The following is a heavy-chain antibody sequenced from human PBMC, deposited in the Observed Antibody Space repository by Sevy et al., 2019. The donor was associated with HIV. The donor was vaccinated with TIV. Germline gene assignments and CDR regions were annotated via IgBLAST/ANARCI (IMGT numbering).Heavy chain of an antibody. V-gene: IGHV3-23*01. CDR2: ISGSGGST. D-gene: IGHD3-3*01. J-gene: IGHJ5*02. Sequence: GGSLRLSCAASGFTFSSYAMSWVRQAPGKGLEWVSAISGSGGSTYYADSVKGWFTISRDNSKNTLYLQMNSLRAEDTAVYYCAKEYYDFWSGYPNWFDPWGQGTLVTVSS. CDR1: GFTFSSYA. CDR3: AKEYYDFWSGYPNWFDP.